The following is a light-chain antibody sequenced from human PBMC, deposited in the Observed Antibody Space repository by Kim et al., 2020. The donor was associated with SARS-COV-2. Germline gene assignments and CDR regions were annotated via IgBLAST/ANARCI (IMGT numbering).Light chain of an antibody. CDR1: HIGSKG. CDR2: YDT. CDR3: HVWDSGTYHVV. V-gene: IGLV3-21*04. J-gene: IGLJ2*01. Sequence: AQGKTARISWGGNHIGSKGVQWLQQKAGQAPVMVIYYDTSRPSGIPERFSASSSGNTATLTISSVEAGDEADYYCHVWDSGTYHVVFGGGTQLTVL.